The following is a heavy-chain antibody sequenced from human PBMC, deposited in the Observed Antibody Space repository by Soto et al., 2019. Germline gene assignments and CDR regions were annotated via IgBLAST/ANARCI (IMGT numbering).Heavy chain of an antibody. CDR1: GFTFSSYA. CDR3: AKDGGSGSVNS. D-gene: IGHD1-26*01. CDR2: ITGSGGST. J-gene: IGHJ4*02. Sequence: EVQLLESGGGLVQPGGSLRLSCAASGFTFSSYAMSWVRQAPGKGLEWVSAITGSGGSTYYADSVKGRFTISRDNAKNSVYLQMNSARAEDTAVYYCAKDGGSGSVNSWGQGTLFTVSS. V-gene: IGHV3-23*01.